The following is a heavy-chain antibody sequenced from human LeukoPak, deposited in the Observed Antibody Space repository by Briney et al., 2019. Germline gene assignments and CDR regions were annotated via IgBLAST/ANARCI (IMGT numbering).Heavy chain of an antibody. J-gene: IGHJ2*01. CDR1: GFTFSDYY. CDR3: AREPDSSGFYWYFDL. V-gene: IGHV3-11*05. Sequence: GGSLRLSCAASGFTFSDYYMSWIRQAPGKGLEWVSYISSSSSYTNYADSVKGRFTISRDNAKNSLYLQMNSLRAGDTAVYYCAREPDSSGFYWYFDLWGRGTLVTVSS. D-gene: IGHD3-22*01. CDR2: ISSSSSYT.